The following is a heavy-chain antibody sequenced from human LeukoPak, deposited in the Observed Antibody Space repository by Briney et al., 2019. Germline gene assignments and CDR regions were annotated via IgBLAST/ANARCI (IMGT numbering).Heavy chain of an antibody. CDR1: GFTFSSYE. V-gene: IGHV3-21*01. D-gene: IGHD6-19*01. CDR2: ISSSSSYI. Sequence: PGGSLRLSCAASGFTFSSYEMNWVRQAPGKGLEWVSSISSSSSYIYYADSVKGRFTISRDNAKNSLYLQMNSLRAEDTAVYYCARWPNIAVAGPSTDYWGQGTLVTVSS. CDR3: ARWPNIAVAGPSTDY. J-gene: IGHJ4*02.